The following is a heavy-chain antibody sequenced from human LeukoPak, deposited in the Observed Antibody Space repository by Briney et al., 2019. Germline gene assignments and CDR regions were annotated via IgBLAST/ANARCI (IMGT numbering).Heavy chain of an antibody. CDR1: GFTVSSNY. CDR2: IYSGGST. D-gene: IGHD3-3*01. CDR3: ASEGLRFLEWLYFDY. J-gene: IGHJ4*02. V-gene: IGHV3-66*02. Sequence: GGSLRLSCAASGFTVSSNYMSWVRQAPGKGLEWVSVIYSGGSTYYADSVKGRFTISRDNSKNTLYLQMNSMRVEDTAVYYCASEGLRFLEWLYFDYWGQGTLVTVSS.